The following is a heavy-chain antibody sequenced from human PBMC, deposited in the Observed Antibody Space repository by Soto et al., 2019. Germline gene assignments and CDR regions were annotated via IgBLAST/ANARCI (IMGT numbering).Heavy chain of an antibody. Sequence: PSETLSLTCTVSGGSISSGDYYWGWIRQPPGRGLEWIGYKSHSGIRYDNPSLQSRLTISVDASKNQFSLELSSVTAADTAVYYCARYYFDSARYNYFDTWSLGTLVTVSS. D-gene: IGHD3-10*01. CDR1: GGSISSGDYY. CDR3: ARYYFDSARYNYFDT. V-gene: IGHV4-30-4*01. CDR2: KSHSGIR. J-gene: IGHJ5*02.